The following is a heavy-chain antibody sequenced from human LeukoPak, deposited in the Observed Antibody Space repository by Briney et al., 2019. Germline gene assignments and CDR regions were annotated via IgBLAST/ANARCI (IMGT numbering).Heavy chain of an antibody. CDR3: ARDNGEDAFDI. Sequence: PGGSLRLSCAASGFTFSSYDMHWVRQATGKGLEWVSAIGTAGDTYYPGSVKGRFTISRENAKNSLYLQMNSLRAGDTAVYYCARDNGEDAFDIWGQGTMVTVSS. V-gene: IGHV3-13*04. D-gene: IGHD2-8*01. CDR1: GFTFSSYD. J-gene: IGHJ3*02. CDR2: IGTAGDT.